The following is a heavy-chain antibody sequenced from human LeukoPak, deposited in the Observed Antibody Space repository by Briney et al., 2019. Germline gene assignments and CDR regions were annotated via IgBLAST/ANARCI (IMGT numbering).Heavy chain of an antibody. CDR2: IKQGESER. D-gene: IGHD3-22*01. Sequence: PGWSLRLSCAASGFTFRSYRMNWVRQAPGGGLEWVASIKQGESERYYVDSVNGRFTISRDNAKNSLYLQMNSLRAGDTAVYYCARGDNSAFDIWGQGTMVTVSS. CDR1: GFTFRSYR. V-gene: IGHV3-7*04. CDR3: ARGDNSAFDI. J-gene: IGHJ3*02.